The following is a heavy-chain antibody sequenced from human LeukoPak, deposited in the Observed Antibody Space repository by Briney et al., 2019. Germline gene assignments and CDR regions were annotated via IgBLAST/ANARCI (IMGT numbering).Heavy chain of an antibody. Sequence: SETLSLTCAVYGGSFSGYYWSWIRQPPGKGLEWIGYIYYSGSTNYNPSLKSRVTISVDTSKNQFSLKLSSVTAADTAVYYCARDRGSGYPFDYWGQGTLVTVSS. CDR2: IYYSGST. CDR3: ARDRGSGYPFDY. CDR1: GGSFSGYY. V-gene: IGHV4-59*01. J-gene: IGHJ4*02. D-gene: IGHD3-3*01.